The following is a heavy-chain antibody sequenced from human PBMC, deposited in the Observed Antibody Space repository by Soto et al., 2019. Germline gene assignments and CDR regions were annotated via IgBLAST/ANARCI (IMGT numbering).Heavy chain of an antibody. CDR2: ISSSNSYI. D-gene: IGHD3-22*01. CDR3: ARAGLGAQYYDSSGYYYYYYGMDV. J-gene: IGHJ6*02. V-gene: IGHV3-21*01. CDR1: GFTFSSYS. Sequence: PGGSLRLSCAASGFTFSSYSMNWVRQAPGKGLEWVSPISSSNSYIYYADSVKGRFTISRDNAKNSLYLQMNSLRAEDTAVYYCARAGLGAQYYDSSGYYYYYYGMDVWGQGTTVTVSS.